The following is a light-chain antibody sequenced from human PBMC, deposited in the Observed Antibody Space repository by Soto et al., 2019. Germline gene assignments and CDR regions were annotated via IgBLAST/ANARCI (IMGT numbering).Light chain of an antibody. Sequence: DIQLTQSPSFLSASVGDRVTITCRASQGISSYLAWYQQKPGKAPKLLIYAASTLQSAVPSRFSGSGSGTEFTLTISSLQPEDFATYYCQQLNSYPLFGPGTKVDIK. V-gene: IGKV1-9*01. CDR3: QQLNSYPL. CDR1: QGISSY. CDR2: AAS. J-gene: IGKJ3*01.